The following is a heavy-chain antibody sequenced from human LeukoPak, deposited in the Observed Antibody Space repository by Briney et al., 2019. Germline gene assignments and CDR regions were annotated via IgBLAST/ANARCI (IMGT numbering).Heavy chain of an antibody. D-gene: IGHD3-10*01. Sequence: GGSLRLSCAASGFTFSSYAMHWVRQAPGKGLEWVAVISYDGSNKYYADSVKGRFTISRDNSKNTLYLQMNSLRAEGTAVYYCARGSLYGSGSYLLYYYGMDVWGKGTTVTVSS. CDR1: GFTFSSYA. CDR2: ISYDGSNK. CDR3: ARGSLYGSGSYLLYYYGMDV. J-gene: IGHJ6*04. V-gene: IGHV3-30*04.